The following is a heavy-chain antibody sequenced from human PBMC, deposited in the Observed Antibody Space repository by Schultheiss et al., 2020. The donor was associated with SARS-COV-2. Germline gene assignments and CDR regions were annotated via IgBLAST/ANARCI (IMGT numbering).Heavy chain of an antibody. CDR2: IYYSGST. D-gene: IGHD6-19*01. V-gene: IGHV4-59*08. Sequence: SETLSLTCTVSGGSISSYYWSWIRQPPGKGLEWIGYIYYSGSTYYIPSLKSRVTISVDTSKNQFSLKLSSVTAADTAVYYCARLTAAVAPLFDPWGQGTLVTVSS. CDR3: ARLTAAVAPLFDP. CDR1: GGSISSYY. J-gene: IGHJ5*02.